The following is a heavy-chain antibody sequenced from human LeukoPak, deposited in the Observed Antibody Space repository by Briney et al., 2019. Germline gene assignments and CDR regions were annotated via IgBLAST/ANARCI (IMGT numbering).Heavy chain of an antibody. Sequence: GGSLRLSCAASGFTFSSYSLNWVRQAPGKGLEWVSSISSSSSYIYYADSVKGRFTISRDNAKNSLYLQMNSLRAEDTAVYYCARGGHYYGSGSYYLDYWGQGNLVTVSS. D-gene: IGHD3-10*01. CDR1: GFTFSSYS. CDR3: ARGGHYYGSGSYYLDY. CDR2: ISSSSSYI. J-gene: IGHJ4*02. V-gene: IGHV3-21*01.